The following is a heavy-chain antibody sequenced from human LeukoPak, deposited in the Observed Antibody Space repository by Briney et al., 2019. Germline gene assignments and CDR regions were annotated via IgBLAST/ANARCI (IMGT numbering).Heavy chain of an antibody. CDR1: GFTVSSNY. J-gene: IGHJ4*02. Sequence: GGSLRLSCAASGFTVSSNYMSWVRQAPGKGLEWVSVIYSGGSTYYADSVKGRFTISRDNSKNTLYLQMNSLRAEDTAVYYCAKQEDYVWGSYRTYYFDYWGQGTLVTVSS. V-gene: IGHV3-53*01. CDR3: AKQEDYVWGSYRTYYFDY. D-gene: IGHD3-16*02. CDR2: IYSGGST.